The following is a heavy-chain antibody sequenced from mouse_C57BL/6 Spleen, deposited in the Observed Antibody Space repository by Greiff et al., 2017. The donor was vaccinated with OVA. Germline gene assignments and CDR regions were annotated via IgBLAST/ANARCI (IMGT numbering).Heavy chain of an antibody. V-gene: IGHV1-26*01. CDR1: GYTFTDYY. CDR3: ARGSNDAMDY. CDR2: INPNNGGT. D-gene: IGHD4-1*01. J-gene: IGHJ4*01. Sequence: VQLQQSGPELVKPGASVKISCKASGYTFTDYYMNWVKQSHGKSLEWIGDINPNNGGTSYNQKFKGKATLTVAKSSSTAYMELRSLTSEDSAVYYCARGSNDAMDYWGQGTSVTVAS.